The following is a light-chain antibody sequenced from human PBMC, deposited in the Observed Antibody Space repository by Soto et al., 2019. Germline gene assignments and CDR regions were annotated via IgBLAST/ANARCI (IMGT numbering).Light chain of an antibody. CDR1: QSVSSTY. J-gene: IGKJ2*01. Sequence: EIVLTQSPGTLSLSPGERATLSCRASQSVSSTYLAWYQQKPGQAPRLLIYRASSRAAGIPDRFSGSGSVTDFALTISRLEPEDFAVYFCQQYGGSPPFTFGQGTKVEIK. V-gene: IGKV3-20*01. CDR2: RAS. CDR3: QQYGGSPPFT.